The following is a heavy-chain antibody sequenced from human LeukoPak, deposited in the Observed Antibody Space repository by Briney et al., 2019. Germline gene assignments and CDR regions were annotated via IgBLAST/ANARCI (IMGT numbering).Heavy chain of an antibody. D-gene: IGHD3-10*01. CDR1: GYTFTGYY. Sequence: ASLKVSCKAAGYTFTGYYMHWVRQAPGQGLEWMEWINPNSGGTNYAQKFQGRVTMTRDTSISTAYMELSRLTSDDTAVYYCARDPPVGGADVFDIWGQGTMVTVSS. J-gene: IGHJ3*02. CDR2: INPNSGGT. CDR3: ARDPPVGGADVFDI. V-gene: IGHV1-2*02.